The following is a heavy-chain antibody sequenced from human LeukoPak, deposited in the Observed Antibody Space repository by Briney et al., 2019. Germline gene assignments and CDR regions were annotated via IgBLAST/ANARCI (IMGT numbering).Heavy chain of an antibody. V-gene: IGHV3-30*18. CDR1: GFTFSSYG. CDR3: AKDRDRYGSNWFDP. D-gene: IGHD5-18*01. J-gene: IGHJ5*02. Sequence: PGRSLRLSCAASGFTFSSYGMHWVRQAPGKGLEWVAVISYDGSNKYYADSVKGRFTISRDNSKNTLYLQMNSLRAEDTAVYYCAKDRDRYGSNWFDPWGQGTLVTVSS. CDR2: ISYDGSNK.